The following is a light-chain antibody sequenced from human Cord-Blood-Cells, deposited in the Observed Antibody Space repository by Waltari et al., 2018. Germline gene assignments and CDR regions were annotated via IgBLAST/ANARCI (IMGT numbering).Light chain of an antibody. V-gene: IGKV1-8*01. CDR2: VAS. CDR1: QGISSY. Sequence: AIRMTPSPSSLSASLGDRVTITCRESQGISSYLAWYQQKPGQPPKLLIYVASTLQSGAPPRFSGGGPGTDFTLTLSCLQSENLATYYCQQYDRYRILVGRGTKVDIK. J-gene: IGKJ3*01. CDR3: QQYDRYRIL.